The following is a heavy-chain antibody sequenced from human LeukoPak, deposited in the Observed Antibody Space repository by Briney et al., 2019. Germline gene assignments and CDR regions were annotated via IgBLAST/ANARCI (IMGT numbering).Heavy chain of an antibody. CDR2: IRYDGSNK. Sequence: GGSLGLSCAASGFTFSSYGMHWVRQAPGKGLEWVAFIRYDGSNKYYADSVKGRFTISRDNSKNTLYLQMNSLRAEDTAVYYCAKAANYYGSGSYWPYYYYGMDVWGQGTTVTVSS. D-gene: IGHD3-10*01. CDR3: AKAANYYGSGSYWPYYYYGMDV. J-gene: IGHJ6*02. CDR1: GFTFSSYG. V-gene: IGHV3-30*02.